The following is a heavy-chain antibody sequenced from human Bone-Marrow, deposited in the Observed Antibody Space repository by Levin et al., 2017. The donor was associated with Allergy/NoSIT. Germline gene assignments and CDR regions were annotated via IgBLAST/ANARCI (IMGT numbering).Heavy chain of an antibody. CDR3: ARSLLLWFGELSRIDAFDI. V-gene: IGHV3-53*01. Sequence: GESLKISCAASGFTVSSNYMSWVRQAPGKGLEWVSVIYSGGSTYYADSVKGRFTISRDNSKNTLYLQMNSLRAEDTAVYYCARSLLLWFGELSRIDAFDIWGQGTMVTVSS. CDR2: IYSGGST. D-gene: IGHD3-10*01. J-gene: IGHJ3*02. CDR1: GFTVSSNY.